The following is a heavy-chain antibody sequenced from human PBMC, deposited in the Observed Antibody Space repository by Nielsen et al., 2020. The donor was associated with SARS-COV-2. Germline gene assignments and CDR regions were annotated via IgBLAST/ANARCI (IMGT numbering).Heavy chain of an antibody. V-gene: IGHV3-30*03. CDR3: ARGDPITTLTNLGS. CDR2: ISSDGSNY. Sequence: GGSLRLACEASGISVSSYGVHWVRPAPGKGLEWVAVISSDGSNYYFGGSVKGQVTVSRDNSRNTVFLQMSSLRAEDTAVYYCARGDPITTLTNLGSWGQGTLVTVSS. CDR1: GISVSSYG. D-gene: IGHD3-10*01. J-gene: IGHJ5*02.